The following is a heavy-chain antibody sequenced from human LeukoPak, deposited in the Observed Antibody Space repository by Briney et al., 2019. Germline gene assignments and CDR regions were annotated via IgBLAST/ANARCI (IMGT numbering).Heavy chain of an antibody. Sequence: SETLSLTCSVSGGSISSYYWSWIRQPAGKGLEWIGRVYITGHTNYNPSLKSRVTMSIDTSKNQFSPKLSSVTAADTAVYYCARDRYGDYSDYWGQGTLVTVSS. CDR1: GGSISSYY. V-gene: IGHV4-4*07. J-gene: IGHJ4*02. CDR3: ARDRYGDYSDY. D-gene: IGHD4-17*01. CDR2: VYITGHT.